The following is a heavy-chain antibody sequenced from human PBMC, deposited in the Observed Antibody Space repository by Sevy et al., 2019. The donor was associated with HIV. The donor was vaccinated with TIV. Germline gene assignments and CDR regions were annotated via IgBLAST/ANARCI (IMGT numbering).Heavy chain of an antibody. J-gene: IGHJ6*02. D-gene: IGHD5-12*01. V-gene: IGHV3-21*01. CDR2: VSSLSNYI. CDR3: ARDRKGEYSAYDGAGYFGMDV. CDR1: GFTFSSYS. Sequence: GGSLRLSCAASGFTFSSYSMNWVRQAPGKGLEWVSSVSSLSNYIYYEDSVKDRFTISRDNAKNSLYLQMNNLRVEDTAVYYCARDRKGEYSAYDGAGYFGMDVWGQGITVTVSS.